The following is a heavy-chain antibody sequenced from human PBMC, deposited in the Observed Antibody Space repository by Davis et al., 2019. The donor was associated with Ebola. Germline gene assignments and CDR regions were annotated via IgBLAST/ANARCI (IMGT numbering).Heavy chain of an antibody. Sequence: SETLSLTCIVSGGSIDSNGCYWGWVRQPAGKGLEWVGSVSYGGVASYNPSLKSRVTISLDRSKNQFSLKLSSVTAADTAVYYCARVNIVLVVYRYRPGFYGMDVWGQGTTVTVSS. CDR3: ARVNIVLVVYRYRPGFYGMDV. CDR2: VSYGGVA. D-gene: IGHD2-8*02. J-gene: IGHJ6*02. V-gene: IGHV4-39*01. CDR1: GGSIDSNGCY.